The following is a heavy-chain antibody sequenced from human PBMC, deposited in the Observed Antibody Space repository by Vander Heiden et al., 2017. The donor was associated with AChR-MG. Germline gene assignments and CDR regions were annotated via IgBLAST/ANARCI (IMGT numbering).Heavy chain of an antibody. CDR2: IYYSGST. V-gene: IGHV4-59*01. D-gene: IGHD3-10*01. Sequence: QVQLQESGPGLVKPSETLSLTCTVSGGSISSYYWSWIRQPPGKGLEWIGYIYYSGSTNYNPSLKSRVTISVDTSKNQFSLKLSSVTAADTAVYYCAREDYGSGSYSNWFDPWGQGTLVTVSS. J-gene: IGHJ5*02. CDR1: GGSISSYY. CDR3: AREDYGSGSYSNWFDP.